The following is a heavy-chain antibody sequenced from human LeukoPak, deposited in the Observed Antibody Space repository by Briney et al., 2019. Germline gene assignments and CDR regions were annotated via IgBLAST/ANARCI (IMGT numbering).Heavy chain of an antibody. V-gene: IGHV3-7*01. J-gene: IGHJ5*02. CDR2: IKEDGSEK. Sequence: GGSLTLSCAASGFTLSNSWTSWVRQAPGNGLGWVANIKEDGSEKKYVDSVKGRFTISRDNAKNSVYLQMNSLRGEDTAVYYCARDFSSDCYAYDQWGQGTLVTVSS. D-gene: IGHD3-16*01. CDR3: ARDFSSDCYAYDQ. CDR1: GFTLSNSW.